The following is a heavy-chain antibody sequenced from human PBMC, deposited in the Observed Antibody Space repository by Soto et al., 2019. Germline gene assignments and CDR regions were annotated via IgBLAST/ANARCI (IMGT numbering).Heavy chain of an antibody. V-gene: IGHV4-39*01. Sequence: SETLSLTCTVSGGSISSSSYYWGWIRQPPGKGLEWIGSIYYSGSTYYNPSLKSRVTISVDTSKNQFSLKLSSVTAADTAVYYCASRFGRDYWGQGTLVTVSS. J-gene: IGHJ4*02. CDR2: IYYSGST. D-gene: IGHD3-3*01. CDR3: ASRFGRDY. CDR1: GGSISSSSYY.